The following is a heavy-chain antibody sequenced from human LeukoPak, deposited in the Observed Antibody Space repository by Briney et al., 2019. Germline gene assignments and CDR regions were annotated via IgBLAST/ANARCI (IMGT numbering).Heavy chain of an antibody. D-gene: IGHD3-10*01. V-gene: IGHV4-59*01. J-gene: IGHJ4*02. Sequence: SETLSLTCTVSGGSMSRYYWSWIRQPPGKGLEWIGYIHHTGSISYNPSLKNIVTISIDTSENQFSLKLTSVTADYTAVYYCARGERTFNMVGGVISRFDSWGLGTLVSVSA. CDR2: IHHTGSI. CDR1: GGSMSRYY. CDR3: ARGERTFNMVGGVISRFDS.